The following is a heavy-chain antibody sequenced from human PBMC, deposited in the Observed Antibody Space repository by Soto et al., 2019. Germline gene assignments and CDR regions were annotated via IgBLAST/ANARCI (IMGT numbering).Heavy chain of an antibody. CDR1: GGSISSYY. Sequence: SETLSLTCTVSGGSISSYYWGWIRQPPGKGLEWIGSIYYSGSTYYNPSLKSRVTISVDTSKNQFSLKLSSVTAADTAVYYCARHGSIVGDTHTHFDYWGQGTLVTVSS. CDR3: ARHGSIVGDTHTHFDY. V-gene: IGHV4-39*01. CDR2: IYYSGST. J-gene: IGHJ4*02. D-gene: IGHD1-26*01.